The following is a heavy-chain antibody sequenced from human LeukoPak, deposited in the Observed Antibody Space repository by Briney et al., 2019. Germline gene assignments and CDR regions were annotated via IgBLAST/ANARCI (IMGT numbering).Heavy chain of an antibody. D-gene: IGHD1-14*01. Sequence: KPSETLSLTCTVSGGSISSYYWSWIRQPPGKGLEYIGYIYYSGNTYSNPSLNSRVTISVDTSKNQFSLKLSSVTAADTAVYYCARRGSGASLEYYFDLWGRGTLVTVSS. CDR3: ARRGSGASLEYYFDL. CDR2: IYYSGNT. CDR1: GGSISSYY. J-gene: IGHJ2*01. V-gene: IGHV4-59*08.